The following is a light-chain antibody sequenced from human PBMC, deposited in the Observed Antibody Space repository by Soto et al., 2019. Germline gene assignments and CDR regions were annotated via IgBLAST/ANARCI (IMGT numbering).Light chain of an antibody. Sequence: EVVMTQSPATLSVSPGEGVTLXXRSSQGIGDTLAWYQQKPGQAPRLXXYRPSTRAAGIPARFSGSGSGTEFTLTITSLQSEAFAVYYCQQYNIWPPVTFGQGTKVEIK. V-gene: IGKV3-15*01. CDR1: QGIGDT. J-gene: IGKJ1*01. CDR2: RPS. CDR3: QQYNIWPPVT.